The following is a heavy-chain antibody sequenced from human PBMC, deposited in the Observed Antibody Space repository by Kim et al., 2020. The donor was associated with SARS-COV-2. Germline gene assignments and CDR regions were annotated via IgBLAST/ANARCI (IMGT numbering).Heavy chain of an antibody. CDR2: ISSSGSTI. V-gene: IGHV3-11*01. CDR1: GFTFSDYY. Sequence: GGSLRLSCAASGFTFSDYYMSWIRQAPGKGLEWVSYISSSGSTIYYADSVKGRFTISRDNAKNSLYLQMNSLRAEATAGYYCARVDNWNDYGMDVWGQGTTCAVSS. D-gene: IGHD1-20*01. J-gene: IGHJ6*02. CDR3: ARVDNWNDYGMDV.